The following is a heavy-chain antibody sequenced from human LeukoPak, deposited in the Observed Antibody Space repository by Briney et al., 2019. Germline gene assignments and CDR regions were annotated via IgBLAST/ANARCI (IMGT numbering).Heavy chain of an antibody. CDR1: GYTFTGYY. Sequence: ASVKVSCKASGYTFTGYYMHWVRQAPGQGLEWMGWINPNSGGTNYAQKFQGRVTMTRDTSISTAYMELSRLRSDDTAVYYCARCRRRAGYPSYYYMDVWGKGTTVTVSS. D-gene: IGHD6-25*01. CDR3: ARCRRRAGYPSYYYMDV. J-gene: IGHJ6*03. V-gene: IGHV1-2*02. CDR2: INPNSGGT.